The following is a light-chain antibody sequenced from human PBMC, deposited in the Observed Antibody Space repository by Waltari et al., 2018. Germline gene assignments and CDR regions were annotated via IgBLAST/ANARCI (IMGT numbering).Light chain of an antibody. V-gene: IGKV3-20*01. CDR2: GAS. CDR1: QTISGSW. J-gene: IGKJ4*01. Sequence: EIVLTQSPGSLSLSPGERDTLSCRSSQTISGSWLTLYQQKPGQAPRLLIYGASSRATAIPDRFSGSGSGTDFTLTISRLEPEDFAVYYCQQYDGSSVTFGGGTKVEIK. CDR3: QQYDGSSVT.